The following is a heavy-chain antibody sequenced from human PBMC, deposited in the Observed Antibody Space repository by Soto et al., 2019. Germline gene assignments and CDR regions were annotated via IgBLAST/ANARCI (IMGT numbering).Heavy chain of an antibody. J-gene: IGHJ5*02. CDR1: GYTFTDYY. CDR2: INPNNGGT. Sequence: QVQLVQSGAEVKKPGASVKVSCKASGYTFTDYYMNWVRQAPGQGLEWMGWINPNNGGTNYAQKFQGRVTMTRDTSISIAYMDLSRLRSDDTALYYCARGALTVANWFDPWGQGTQVTVSS. V-gene: IGHV1-2*02. CDR3: ARGALTVANWFDP. D-gene: IGHD6-19*01.